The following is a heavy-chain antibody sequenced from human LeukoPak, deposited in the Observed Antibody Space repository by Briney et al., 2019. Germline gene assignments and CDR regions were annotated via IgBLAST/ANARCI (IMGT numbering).Heavy chain of an antibody. V-gene: IGHV3-49*03. CDR2: ISGGTT. J-gene: IGHJ4*02. CDR3: SRGSGWLSVY. Sequence: GRSLRLSCTASGFTFGDYLMSWFRQAPGKGLEWIGFISGGTTEYAASVKGRFTISGDDSTSIAYLQMNSLTTEDTAVYYCSRGSGWLSVYWGQGTLVTVSS. D-gene: IGHD6-19*01. CDR1: GFTFGDYL.